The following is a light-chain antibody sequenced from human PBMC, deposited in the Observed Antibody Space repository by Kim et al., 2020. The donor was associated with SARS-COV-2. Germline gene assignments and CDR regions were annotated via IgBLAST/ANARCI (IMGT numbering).Light chain of an antibody. Sequence: GQSITISCAGSSSDVGAYNFVSWYQHHPGKAPRLMIYAVTNRPSGVSNRFSGSKTGNTASLTISGLQAEDESVYYCTSYATSRTLVFGGGTKVTVL. J-gene: IGLJ3*02. V-gene: IGLV2-14*03. CDR1: SSDVGAYNF. CDR2: AVT. CDR3: TSYATSRTLV.